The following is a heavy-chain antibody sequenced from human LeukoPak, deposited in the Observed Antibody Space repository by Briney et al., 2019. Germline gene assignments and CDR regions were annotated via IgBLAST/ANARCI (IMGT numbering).Heavy chain of an antibody. CDR1: GFTFSTFA. Sequence: GGSLRLSCAASGFTFSTFAMIWVRQAPGKGLERVSSISSSSSYIYYADSVKGRFTISRDNAKNSLYLQMNSLRAEDTAVYYCARDRGYVWGSYRPFDYWGQGTLVTVSS. V-gene: IGHV3-21*01. CDR3: ARDRGYVWGSYRPFDY. D-gene: IGHD3-16*02. CDR2: ISSSSSYI. J-gene: IGHJ4*02.